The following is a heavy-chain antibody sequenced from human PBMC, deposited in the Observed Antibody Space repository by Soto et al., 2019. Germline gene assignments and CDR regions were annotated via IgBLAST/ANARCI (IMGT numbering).Heavy chain of an antibody. Sequence: ASVKFSCKASGDTFTGYYMRWLLRAPGQGREWMVWINPNSGGTNYAQKFQGWVPMTRDTSISTAYMELRRLRCDDTAVYYCARDLAELRFLEWSLYYFGYWGQGTLVTVSS. V-gene: IGHV1-2*04. CDR3: ARDLAELRFLEWSLYYFGY. J-gene: IGHJ4*02. D-gene: IGHD3-3*01. CDR1: GDTFTGYY. CDR2: INPNSGGT.